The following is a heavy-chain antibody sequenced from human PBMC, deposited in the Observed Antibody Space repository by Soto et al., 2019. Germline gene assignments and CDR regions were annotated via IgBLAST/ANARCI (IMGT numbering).Heavy chain of an antibody. CDR3: AKSMGGYCSSTSCYLGEFDY. CDR1: GFTFSSYA. V-gene: IGHV3-23*01. Sequence: GGSLRLSRAASGFTFSSYAMSWVRQAPGKGLEWVSAISGSGGSTYYADSVKGRFTISRDNSKNTLYLQMNSLRAEDTAVYYCAKSMGGYCSSTSCYLGEFDYWGQGTLVTVSS. CDR2: ISGSGGST. D-gene: IGHD2-2*01. J-gene: IGHJ4*02.